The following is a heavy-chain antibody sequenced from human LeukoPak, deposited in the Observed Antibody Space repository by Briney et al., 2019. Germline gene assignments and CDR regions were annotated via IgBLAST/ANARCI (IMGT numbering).Heavy chain of an antibody. Sequence: SETLSLTCAVYGGSFSGYYWSWIRQPPGKGLEWIGEINHSGSTNYNPSLKSRVTISVDTSKNQFSLKLSSVTAADTAVYYCAGGHGRYYDSSGYRNWFDPWGQGTLVTVSS. D-gene: IGHD3-22*01. V-gene: IGHV4-34*01. CDR3: AGGHGRYYDSSGYRNWFDP. CDR2: INHSGST. CDR1: GGSFSGYY. J-gene: IGHJ5*02.